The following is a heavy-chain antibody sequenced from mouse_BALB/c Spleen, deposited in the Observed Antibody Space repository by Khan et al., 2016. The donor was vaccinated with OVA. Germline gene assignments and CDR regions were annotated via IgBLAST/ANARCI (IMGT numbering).Heavy chain of an antibody. CDR1: GYSITSDYA. D-gene: IGHD1-1*01. CDR3: ARSGTITTVVATDFDY. CDR2: IKYSGRT. V-gene: IGHV3-2*02. Sequence: EVQLVESGPGLVKPSQSLSLTCTVTGYSITSDYAWNWIRQFPGNKLEWMGYIKYSGRTSYNPSLKSRISISRDPSKNQFFLQLNSVTPEDTATYYGARSGTITTVVATDFDYWGQGTTLTVSS. J-gene: IGHJ2*01.